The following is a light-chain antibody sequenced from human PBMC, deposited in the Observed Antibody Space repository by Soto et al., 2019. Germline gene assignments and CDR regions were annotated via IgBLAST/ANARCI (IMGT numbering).Light chain of an antibody. CDR2: STS. CDR1: QSISRY. J-gene: IGKJ1*01. CDR3: QQSYSTPWT. V-gene: IGKV1-39*01. Sequence: DIQMTQSPSSLSASVGDRVTITCRASQSISRYLNWYQQKQGRAPRLLIYSTSTLQSGVPSKFSGSASGTDFTLTISSLQPEDFATYYCQQSYSTPWTFGQGTKVEIK.